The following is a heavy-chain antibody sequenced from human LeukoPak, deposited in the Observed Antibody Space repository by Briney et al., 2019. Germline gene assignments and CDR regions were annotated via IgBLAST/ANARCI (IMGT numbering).Heavy chain of an antibody. CDR3: ATGRDGYNLDY. CDR1: GFTFSSYS. CDR2: ISTSSSYI. Sequence: PGGSLRLSCAVSGFTFSSYSINWVRQAPGKGLEWVSSISTSSSYIYYADSVKGRFTISRDNAKNSLYLQMNSLRAEDTAIYYCATGRDGYNLDYWGQGTLVAVSS. D-gene: IGHD5-24*01. V-gene: IGHV3-21*04. J-gene: IGHJ4*02.